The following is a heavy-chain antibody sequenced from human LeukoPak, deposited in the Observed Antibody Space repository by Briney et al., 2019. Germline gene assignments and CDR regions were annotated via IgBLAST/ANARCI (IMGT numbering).Heavy chain of an antibody. J-gene: IGHJ4*02. CDR2: IRQDGNEK. D-gene: IGHD6-13*01. V-gene: IGHV3-7*04. CDR3: ARLRAAQTYDC. CDR1: GLTLSNYW. Sequence: PSGGSLRLSCAGAGLTLSNYWMSWVRQAPGKGLEWVANIRQDGNEKYYVDSVKGRFTISRDNPKNSLYLQMNSLRAEDTAIYYCARLRAAQTYDCWGQGTLVTVSS.